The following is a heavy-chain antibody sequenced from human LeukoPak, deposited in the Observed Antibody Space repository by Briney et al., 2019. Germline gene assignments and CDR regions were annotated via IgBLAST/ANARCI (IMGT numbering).Heavy chain of an antibody. J-gene: IGHJ3*02. V-gene: IGHV3-30-3*01. CDR2: ISYDGSNK. Sequence: GGSLRLSCAASGFTFSSYAMHWVRQAPGKGLEWVAVISYDGSNKYYADSVKGRFTISRDNSMNTLYLQMNSLRAEDTAVYYCADIYDSSGQNAFDIWGQGTMVTVSS. CDR3: ADIYDSSGQNAFDI. D-gene: IGHD3-22*01. CDR1: GFTFSSYA.